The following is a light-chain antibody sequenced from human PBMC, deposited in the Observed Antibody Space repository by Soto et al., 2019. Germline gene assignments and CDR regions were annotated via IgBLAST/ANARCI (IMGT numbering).Light chain of an antibody. CDR2: ANN. CDR3: AAWDDSLSGPKVV. J-gene: IGLJ2*01. Sequence: QAVVTQPPSAPGTPGQRVTISCSGSNSNVGNNTVNWYQQFPGTSPRLLIEANNQRASGVPDRFSGSKSANSASLAISGLKSEDEADYYCAAWDDSLSGPKVVFGGGTKLTVL. V-gene: IGLV1-44*01. CDR1: NSNVGNNT.